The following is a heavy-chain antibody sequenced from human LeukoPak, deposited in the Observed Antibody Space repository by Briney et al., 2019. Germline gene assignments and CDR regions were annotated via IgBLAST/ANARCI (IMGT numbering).Heavy chain of an antibody. CDR1: GGTFISYA. D-gene: IGHD4-17*01. Sequence: GSSVKVSCKASGGTFISYAISWVRQAPGQGLEWMGGIIPIFGTANYAQKFQGRVTITADESTSTAYMELSSLRSEDTAVYYCAREPDDYGDYSDYWGQGTLVTVSS. CDR2: IIPIFGTA. V-gene: IGHV1-69*01. CDR3: AREPDDYGDYSDY. J-gene: IGHJ4*02.